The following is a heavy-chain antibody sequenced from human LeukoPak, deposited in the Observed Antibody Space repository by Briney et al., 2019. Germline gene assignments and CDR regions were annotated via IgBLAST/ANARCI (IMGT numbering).Heavy chain of an antibody. CDR3: ARDQRYSSSHLDY. J-gene: IGHJ4*02. D-gene: IGHD6-13*01. CDR2: IYSGGST. CDR1: GFTVSSNY. V-gene: IGHV3-66*01. Sequence: GGSLRLSCAASGFTVSSNYMSRVRQAPGEGLEWVSVIYSGGSTYYADSVKGRFTISRDNSKNTLYLQMNSLRAEDTAVYYCARDQRYSSSHLDYWGQGTLVTVSS.